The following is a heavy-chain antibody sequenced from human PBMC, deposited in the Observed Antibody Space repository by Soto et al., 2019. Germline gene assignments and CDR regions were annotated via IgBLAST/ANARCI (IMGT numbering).Heavy chain of an antibody. CDR1: GFTFSSYA. CDR3: AREWTSGSYYNFSWSADYYYGMDV. J-gene: IGHJ6*02. V-gene: IGHV3-30-3*01. D-gene: IGHD3-10*01. Sequence: QPGGSLRLSCAASGFTFSSYAMHWVRQAPGKGLEWVAVISYDGSNKYYADSVKGRFTISRDNSKNTLYLQMNSLRAEDTAVYYCAREWTSGSYYNFSWSADYYYGMDVWGQGTTVTVSS. CDR2: ISYDGSNK.